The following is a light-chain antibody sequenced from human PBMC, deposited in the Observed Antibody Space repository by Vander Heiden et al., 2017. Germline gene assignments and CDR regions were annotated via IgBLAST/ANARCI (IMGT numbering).Light chain of an antibody. CDR1: SSDVGGYDY. CDR3: CSYTGSSTLV. V-gene: IGLV2-14*01. Sequence: HSALTPPASVSGSPGQSITISCTGTSSDVGGYDYVSWYQQHPGKAPKLMIFNVSNRPSGISNRFSGSKSGNTASLTISGLQAGDEADYYCCSYTGSSTLVFGIGTKVTVL. J-gene: IGLJ1*01. CDR2: NVS.